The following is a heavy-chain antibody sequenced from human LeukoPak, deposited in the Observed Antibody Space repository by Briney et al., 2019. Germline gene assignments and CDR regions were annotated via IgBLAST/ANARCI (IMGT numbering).Heavy chain of an antibody. Sequence: SETLSLTCAVYGGSFSGYYWSWIRQPPGKGLEWIGEINHSGSTNYNPSLKSRVTISVDTSKNQFSLKLSSVTAADTAVYYCARGPNYYAKDAFDIWGQGTMVTVSS. CDR2: INHSGST. D-gene: IGHD3-10*01. CDR1: GGSFSGYY. CDR3: ARGPNYYAKDAFDI. J-gene: IGHJ3*02. V-gene: IGHV4-34*01.